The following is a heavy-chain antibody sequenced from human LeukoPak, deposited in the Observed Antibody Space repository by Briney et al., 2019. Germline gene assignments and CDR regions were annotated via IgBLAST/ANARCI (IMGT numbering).Heavy chain of an antibody. Sequence: ASVKVSCKASGDTFTGYYVHWVRQAPGQGLEWMGWINTDSGVANYAQKFQGRLTLTRDKSITTGYMELTRLKSEDTAVYYCARSERRLDISHYYYPMDVWGQGTTVTVSS. CDR2: INTDSGVA. D-gene: IGHD1-1*01. V-gene: IGHV1-2*02. CDR1: GDTFTGYY. CDR3: ARSERRLDISHYYYPMDV. J-gene: IGHJ6*02.